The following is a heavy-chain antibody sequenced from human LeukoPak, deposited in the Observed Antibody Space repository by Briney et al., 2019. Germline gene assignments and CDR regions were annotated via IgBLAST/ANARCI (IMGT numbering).Heavy chain of an antibody. V-gene: IGHV4-34*01. CDR2: SNHSGST. CDR1: GGSFSGYY. CDR3: ARAQDIVVVVAANPRAFDI. J-gene: IGHJ3*02. Sequence: PSETLSLTCAVYGGSFSGYYWSWIRQPPGKGLEWIGESNHSGSTNYNPSLKSRVTISVDTSKNQFSLKLSSVTAADTAVYYCARAQDIVVVVAANPRAFDIWGQGTMVTVSS. D-gene: IGHD2-15*01.